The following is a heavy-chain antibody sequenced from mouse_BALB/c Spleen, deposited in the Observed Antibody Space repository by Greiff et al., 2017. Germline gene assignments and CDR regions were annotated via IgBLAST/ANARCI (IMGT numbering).Heavy chain of an antibody. D-gene: IGHD2-10*02. CDR2: INPNNGGT. CDR3: ARGGYGNYDWFAY. J-gene: IGHJ3*01. CDR1: GYTFTDYN. V-gene: IGHV1-18*01. Sequence: VQLQQSGPELVKPGASVKIPCKASGYTFTDYNMDWVKQSHGKSLEWIGDINPNNGGTIYNQKFKGKATLTVDKSSSTAYMELRSLTSEDTAVYYCARGGYGNYDWFAYWGQGTLVTVSA.